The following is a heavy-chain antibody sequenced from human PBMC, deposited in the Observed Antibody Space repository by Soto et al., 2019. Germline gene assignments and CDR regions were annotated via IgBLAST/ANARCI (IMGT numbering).Heavy chain of an antibody. V-gene: IGHV3-9*01. D-gene: IGHD6-19*01. J-gene: IGHJ4*01. CDR1: GFTFHDYA. CDR2: ITWNSGSI. Sequence: VQLVESGGGLVQPGRSLKLSCAASGFTFHDYAMHWVRQGQGKGLEWVSGITWNSGSIDYADSVKGRFTISRDNAKNSLYLQMNSLRPEATALYYCAKDIREYSSGWTYFDYWGHGTLVTVSS. CDR3: AKDIREYSSGWTYFDY.